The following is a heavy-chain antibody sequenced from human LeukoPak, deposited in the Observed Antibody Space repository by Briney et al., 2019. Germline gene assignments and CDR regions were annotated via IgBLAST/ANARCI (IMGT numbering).Heavy chain of an antibody. Sequence: ASVKVSCNASGYTFTVSYMHWVRQAPGQGLEWMGWINPNSGGTNYAQKFQGRVTMTRDTSISTAYMELSRLRSDDTAVYYCAAGLTPYYFDYWGQGTLVTVSS. CDR3: AAGLTPYYFDY. CDR2: INPNSGGT. J-gene: IGHJ4*02. D-gene: IGHD3-22*01. CDR1: GYTFTVSY. V-gene: IGHV1-2*02.